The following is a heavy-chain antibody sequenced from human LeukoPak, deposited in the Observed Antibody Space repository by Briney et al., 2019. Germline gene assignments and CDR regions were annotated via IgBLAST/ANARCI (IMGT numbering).Heavy chain of an antibody. Sequence: ASVKVSCKASGYTFTSYGISWVRQAPGQGLEWMGWISAYNGNTNYAQNLQGRVTMTTDTSTSTAYMELRSLRSEDTTVYYCARTGRAHYFDYWGQGTLVTVSS. CDR2: ISAYNGNT. V-gene: IGHV1-18*01. J-gene: IGHJ4*02. D-gene: IGHD3-9*01. CDR1: GYTFTSYG. CDR3: ARTGRAHYFDY.